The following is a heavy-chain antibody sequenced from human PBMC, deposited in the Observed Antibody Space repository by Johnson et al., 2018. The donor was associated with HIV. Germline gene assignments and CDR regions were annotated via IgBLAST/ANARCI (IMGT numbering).Heavy chain of an antibody. V-gene: IGHV3-66*01. D-gene: IGHD6-13*01. CDR1: GFTFSEYY. J-gene: IGHJ3*02. Sequence: VQLVESGGGLVRPGGSLRLSCAASGFTFSEYYMSWVRQAPGKGLEWISLIYGGATYYADSVTGRCTIARATSKNSLILQMNSLRAEDTAVYYCARARRSSSWYAGDDAFDIWGQGTIVTVSS. CDR2: IYGGAT. CDR3: ARARRSSSWYAGDDAFDI.